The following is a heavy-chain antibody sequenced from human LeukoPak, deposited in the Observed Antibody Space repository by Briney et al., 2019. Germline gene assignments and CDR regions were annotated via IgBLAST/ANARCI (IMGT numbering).Heavy chain of an antibody. V-gene: IGHV3-9*01. J-gene: IGHJ4*02. D-gene: IGHD1-26*01. CDR3: SKSESGSYYRPLDY. CDR1: GFKFDDYA. Sequence: GGSLRLSCAASGFKFDDYAMHWVRQVPGKGLEWVSGISWNSDKIGYADSVKGRFTISRDNAKKSLYLQMNSPRPEDTALYYCSKSESGSYYRPLDYWGQGTLVTVSS. CDR2: ISWNSDKI.